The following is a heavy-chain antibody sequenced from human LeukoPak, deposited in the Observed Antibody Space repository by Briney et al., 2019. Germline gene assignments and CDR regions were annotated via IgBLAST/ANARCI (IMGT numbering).Heavy chain of an antibody. CDR3: TRGGATNEFDY. CDR1: RFTFSGSA. V-gene: IGHV3-73*01. D-gene: IGHD1-26*01. CDR2: IRSKANSYAT. J-gene: IGHJ4*02. Sequence: GGSLRLSCAASRFTFSGSAMHWVRQASGKGLEWVGRIRSKANSYATAYAASVKGRFTISRDDSKNMAYLQMNSLKTEDTAVYYCTRGGATNEFDYWGQGTLVTVSS.